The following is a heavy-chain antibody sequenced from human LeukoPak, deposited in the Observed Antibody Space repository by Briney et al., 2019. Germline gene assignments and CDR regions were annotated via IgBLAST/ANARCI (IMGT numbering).Heavy chain of an antibody. CDR1: GGSISSYY. J-gene: IGHJ3*02. CDR3: ARDLRGPGTAFDI. Sequence: SETLSLTCTVSGGSISSYYWSWIRQPPGKGLEWIGYIYYSGSTNYNPSLKSRVTMSVDTSKNQFSLKLSSVTAADTAVYYCARDLRGPGTAFDIWGQGTMVTVSS. D-gene: IGHD3-10*01. CDR2: IYYSGST. V-gene: IGHV4-59*12.